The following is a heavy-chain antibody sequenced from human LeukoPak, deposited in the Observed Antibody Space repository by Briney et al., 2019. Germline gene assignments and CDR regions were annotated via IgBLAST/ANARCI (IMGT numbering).Heavy chain of an antibody. CDR1: GFTFSGSA. CDR2: ISYDGSNK. Sequence: EGSLRLSCAASGFTFSGSAMHWVRQAPGKGLKWVAVISYDGSNKYYADSVKGRFTISRDNSKNTLYLQMNSLRAEDTAVYYCAREGSGFGELVEYYFDYWGQGTLVTVSS. CDR3: AREGSGFGELVEYYFDY. J-gene: IGHJ4*02. D-gene: IGHD3-10*01. V-gene: IGHV3-30-3*01.